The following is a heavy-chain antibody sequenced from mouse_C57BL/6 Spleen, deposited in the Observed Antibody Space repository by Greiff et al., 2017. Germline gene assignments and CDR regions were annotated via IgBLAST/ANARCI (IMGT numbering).Heavy chain of an antibody. V-gene: IGHV1-63*01. CDR1: GYTFTNYW. J-gene: IGHJ2*01. CDR3: ASSTKTAYFDY. D-gene: IGHD1-3*01. Sequence: VQLQQSGAELVRPGTSVKMSCKASGYTFTNYWIGWAKQRPGHGLEWIGDIYPGGGYTNYNEKFKGKATLTADKSSSTAYMQFSSLTSEESAIYYCASSTKTAYFDYWGQGTTLTVSS. CDR2: IYPGGGYT.